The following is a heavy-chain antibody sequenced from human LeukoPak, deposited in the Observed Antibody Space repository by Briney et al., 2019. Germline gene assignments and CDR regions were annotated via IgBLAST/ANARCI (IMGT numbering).Heavy chain of an antibody. CDR2: IYYSGST. J-gene: IGHJ4*02. CDR3: ARGYSGYDPWYFDY. D-gene: IGHD5-12*01. CDR1: GGSISGYY. V-gene: IGHV4-59*01. Sequence: SETLSLTCTVSGGSISGYYWSWIRQPPGEGLEWIGYIYYSGSTNYNPSLKSRVTISVDTSKNQFSLKLSSVTAADTAVYYCARGYSGYDPWYFDYWGQGTLVTVSS.